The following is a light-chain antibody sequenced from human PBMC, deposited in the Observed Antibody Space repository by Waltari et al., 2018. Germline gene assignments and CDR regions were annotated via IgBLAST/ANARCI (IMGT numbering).Light chain of an antibody. V-gene: IGLV2-14*03. CDR2: DVD. CDR3: SSYTVGNTLYV. CDR1: GNDCGGYDY. J-gene: IGLJ1*01. Sequence: QSVLTQPASVSGSPGQSSTIPCTGSGNDCGGYDYVSWYQQHPGKAPELLIYDVDRRPSGASTRFSGSKSGNTASLTISGLQPEDEADYYCSSYTVGNTLYVFGTGTTVTVL.